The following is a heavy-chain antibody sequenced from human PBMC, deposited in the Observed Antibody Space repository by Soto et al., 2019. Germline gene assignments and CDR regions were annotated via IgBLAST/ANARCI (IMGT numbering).Heavy chain of an antibody. D-gene: IGHD3-10*01. J-gene: IGHJ4*02. CDR1: GLPFSSYA. Sequence: EVQLLESGGGLVQPGGSLRLSCAASGLPFSSYAMSWVRPAPGKGLEWVSAISGSGGSTYYAASVKGRFTISSDNSKNTLYLQMNSLRAEDTAVYYCAKDVGSPYYFDYWGQGTLVTVSS. V-gene: IGHV3-23*01. CDR2: ISGSGGST. CDR3: AKDVGSPYYFDY.